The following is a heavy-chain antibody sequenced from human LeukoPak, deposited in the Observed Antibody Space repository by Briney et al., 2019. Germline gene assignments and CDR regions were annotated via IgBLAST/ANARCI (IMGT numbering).Heavy chain of an antibody. CDR2: ISWNSGSI. V-gene: IGHV3-9*01. CDR1: GFTFDDYA. CDR3: AKAAAAGIMHQNYFDY. Sequence: GGSLRLSCAASGFTFDDYAMHWVRQAPGKGLEWVSGISWNSGSIGYADSVKGRFTISRDNAKNSLYLQMNSLRAEDTALYYCAKAAAAGIMHQNYFDYWGQGTLVTVSS. J-gene: IGHJ4*02. D-gene: IGHD6-13*01.